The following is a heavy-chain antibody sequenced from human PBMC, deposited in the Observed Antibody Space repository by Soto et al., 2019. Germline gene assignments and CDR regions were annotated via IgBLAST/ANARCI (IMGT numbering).Heavy chain of an antibody. V-gene: IGHV4-59*08. CDR2: IYYSGST. CDR3: ARHMGYCSGGSCYRHGTFHAFDI. CDR1: GGSISSYY. J-gene: IGHJ3*02. Sequence: SETLSLTCTVSGGSISSYYWSWIRQPPGKGLEWIGYIYYSGSTNYNPSLKSRVTISVDTSKSQFSLKLSSVTAADTAVYYCARHMGYCSGGSCYRHGTFHAFDIWGQGTMVTVSS. D-gene: IGHD2-15*01.